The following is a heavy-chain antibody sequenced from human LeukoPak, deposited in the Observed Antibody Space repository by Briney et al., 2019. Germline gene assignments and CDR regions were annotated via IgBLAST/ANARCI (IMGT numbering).Heavy chain of an antibody. CDR3: ARDPPTSDIVAALYGWFDP. V-gene: IGHV3-21*01. CDR2: ISSSSYI. CDR1: GFTFSSYW. J-gene: IGHJ5*02. Sequence: GGSLRLSCAASGFTFSSYWMNWVRQAPGKGLEWVSSISSSSYIYYADSVKGRFTISRDNAKNSLYLQMSSLRAEDTAVYYCARDPPTSDIVAALYGWFDPWGQGTLVTVSS. D-gene: IGHD5-12*01.